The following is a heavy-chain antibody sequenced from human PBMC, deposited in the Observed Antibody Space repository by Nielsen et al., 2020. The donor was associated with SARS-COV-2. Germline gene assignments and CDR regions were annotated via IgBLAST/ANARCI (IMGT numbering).Heavy chain of an antibody. Sequence: SETLSLTCAVSGGSVSSNDWWTWVRRSPGKGLEWIGEVSHSGSTNYNPSLKSRVTLSMDKSKNQFSLRLTSVSAADTAVYFCARGDLVVVPSPLLGLGPIFYYFCLDVWGKGTTVTVSS. J-gene: IGHJ6*03. D-gene: IGHD2-2*02. CDR3: ARGDLVVVPSPLLGLGPIFYYFCLDV. CDR2: VSHSGST. V-gene: IGHV4-4*02. CDR1: GGSVSSNDW.